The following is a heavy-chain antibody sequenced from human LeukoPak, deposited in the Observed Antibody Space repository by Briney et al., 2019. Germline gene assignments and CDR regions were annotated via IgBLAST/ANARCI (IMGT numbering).Heavy chain of an antibody. CDR3: VSFYETY. J-gene: IGHJ4*02. CDR1: GNYW. V-gene: IGHV3-74*01. D-gene: IGHD2/OR15-2a*01. CDR2: INSDGSWT. Sequence: GGSLRLSCAASGNYWMHWVRQVPGKGVVWVSHINSDGSWTSYADSVKGRFTISKDNAKNTVYLQMNSLRAEDTAVYYCVSFYETYWGRGTLVTVPS.